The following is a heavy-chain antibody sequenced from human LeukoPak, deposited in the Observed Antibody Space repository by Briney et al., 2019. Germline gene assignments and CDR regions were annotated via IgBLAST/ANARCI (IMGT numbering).Heavy chain of an antibody. CDR1: GFTFSNYA. V-gene: IGHV3-23*01. Sequence: PGGSLRLSCLASGFTFSNYAMTWVRQAPGKGLEWVSTIRSNGDTAYNADSVRGRFAISRDNSKNGLFLQMNSLRVEDTARYYCVKGQELDDGVFDSWGQGTLVTVSS. CDR3: VKGQELDDGVFDS. D-gene: IGHD1-1*01. CDR2: IRSNGDTA. J-gene: IGHJ4*02.